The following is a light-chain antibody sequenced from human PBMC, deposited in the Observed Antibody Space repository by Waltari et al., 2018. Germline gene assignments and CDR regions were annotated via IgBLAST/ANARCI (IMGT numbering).Light chain of an antibody. CDR3: MQASQTPWT. Sequence: DIVMTQTPLSLPVTPGEPASLSCRSSQSLLHTNGNTYLYWYLQKPGQPPRLLIYRVSNRFSGVSDRFSGSGSGTDFTLKISRVEAQDVGVYYCMQASQTPWTLGQGTKVEIK. V-gene: IGKV2-29*02. J-gene: IGKJ1*01. CDR2: RVS. CDR1: QSLLHTNGNTY.